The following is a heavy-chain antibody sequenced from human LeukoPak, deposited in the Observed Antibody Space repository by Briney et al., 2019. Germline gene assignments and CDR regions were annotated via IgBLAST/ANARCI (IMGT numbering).Heavy chain of an antibody. CDR1: GFTFSTYA. D-gene: IGHD2-21*01. V-gene: IGHV3-23*01. J-gene: IGHJ4*02. CDR2: ISGSGGST. CDR3: ARGGDASPFDC. Sequence: GGSLRLSCAASGFTFSTYAMSWVRLAPGKGLEWVSGISGSGGSTYYADSVKGRFTSSRDNSNNTLYVQMNSLRVEDTAVYYCARGGDASPFDCWGQGTMVTVSS.